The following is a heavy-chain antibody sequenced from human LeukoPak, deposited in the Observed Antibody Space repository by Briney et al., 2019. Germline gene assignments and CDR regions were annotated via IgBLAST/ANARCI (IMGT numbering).Heavy chain of an antibody. Sequence: GGSLRLSCAASGFTVSSNYMSWVRQAPGKGLEWVSVIYSGGSTYYADSVKGRFTISRDNSKNTLYLQMNSLRAEDTAVYYCAREEWYYDILTGFDPWGQGTLVTVSS. V-gene: IGHV3-53*01. J-gene: IGHJ5*02. D-gene: IGHD3-9*01. CDR3: AREEWYYDILTGFDP. CDR2: IYSGGST. CDR1: GFTVSSNY.